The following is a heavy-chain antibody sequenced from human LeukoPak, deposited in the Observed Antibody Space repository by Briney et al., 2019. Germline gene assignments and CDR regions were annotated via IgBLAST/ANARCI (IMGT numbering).Heavy chain of an antibody. CDR3: AKDRVAVAVNWFDP. V-gene: IGHV3-30*18. D-gene: IGHD6-19*01. CDR2: ISYDGSNK. Sequence: PGRSLRLSCAASGFTFSSYGMHWVRQAPGKGLEWVAVISYDGSNKYYADSVKGRFTISRDNSKNTLYLQMNSLRAEDTAVYYCAKDRVAVAVNWFDPWGQGTLVTVSS. CDR1: GFTFSSYG. J-gene: IGHJ5*02.